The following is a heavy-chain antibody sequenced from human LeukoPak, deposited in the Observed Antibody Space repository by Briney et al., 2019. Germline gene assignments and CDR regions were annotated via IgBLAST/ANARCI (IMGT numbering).Heavy chain of an antibody. CDR3: ARRTNYYGSGSYIDY. CDR1: GFTVSSNY. D-gene: IGHD3-10*01. CDR2: IYSGGST. J-gene: IGHJ4*02. Sequence: GGSLRLSCAASGFTVSSNYMSWVRQAPGKGLEWVSLIYSGGSTYYADSVKGRFTISRDTSKNTLYLQMNSLRAEDTAVYYCARRTNYYGSGSYIDYWGQGTLVTVSS. V-gene: IGHV3-53*01.